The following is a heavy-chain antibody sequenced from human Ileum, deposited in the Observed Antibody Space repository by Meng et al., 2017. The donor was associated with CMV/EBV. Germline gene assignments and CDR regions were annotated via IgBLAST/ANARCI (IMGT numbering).Heavy chain of an antibody. J-gene: IGHJ4*02. D-gene: IGHD2-15*01. CDR1: GDSVSRNSAA. Sequence: CTISGDSVSRNSAAWSWIRQSPSRGLEWLGRTYYRSKWYNDYAVSVKSRITINPDTSKNQFSLQLNSVTPEDTAVYYCARRGDGSFDYWGQGTLVTVSS. CDR3: ARRGDGSFDY. CDR2: TYYRSKWYN. V-gene: IGHV6-1*01.